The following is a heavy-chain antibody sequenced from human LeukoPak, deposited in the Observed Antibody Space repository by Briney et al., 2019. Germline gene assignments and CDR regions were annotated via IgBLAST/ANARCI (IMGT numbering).Heavy chain of an antibody. CDR1: GYSFTSYW. J-gene: IGHJ5*02. D-gene: IGHD7-27*01. CDR2: IYPGDSDT. V-gene: IGHV5-51*01. CDR3: ARHLGGSKLGIMSWFDP. Sequence: GESLKISCKGSGYSFTSYWIGWVRQMPGKGLEWMGIIYPGDSDTRYSPSFQGQVTISADKSISTAYLQWSSLKASDTAMYYCARHLGGSKLGIMSWFDPWGQGALVTVSS.